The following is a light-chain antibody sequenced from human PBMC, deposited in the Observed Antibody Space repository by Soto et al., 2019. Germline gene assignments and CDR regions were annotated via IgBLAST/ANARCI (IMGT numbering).Light chain of an antibody. Sequence: QSVLTQPRSVSGSPGQSITISCTGTSSDVSAYNYVSWYQQHSGKAPKLMIYEVSNRPSGVSNRFSGSKSGNTASLTISGLQAEDDADYYCSSYTSSSTYVFGTGTKLTVL. CDR2: EVS. V-gene: IGLV2-14*01. CDR1: SSDVSAYNY. J-gene: IGLJ1*01. CDR3: SSYTSSSTYV.